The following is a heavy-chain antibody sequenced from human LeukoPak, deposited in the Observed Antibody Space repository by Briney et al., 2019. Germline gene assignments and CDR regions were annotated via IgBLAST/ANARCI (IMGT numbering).Heavy chain of an antibody. CDR2: ISDVGGST. V-gene: IGHV3-23*01. D-gene: IGHD3-3*01. CDR1: GFTFSSYA. J-gene: IGHJ4*02. Sequence: GGSLRLPCAASGFTFSSYAMSWVRQAPGRGLEWVSAISDVGGSTYYVDSVKGRFTISRDNSKNTLYMQMNSLRADDTAVYYCAMSGYDMRGQGTLVTVSS. CDR3: AMSGYDM.